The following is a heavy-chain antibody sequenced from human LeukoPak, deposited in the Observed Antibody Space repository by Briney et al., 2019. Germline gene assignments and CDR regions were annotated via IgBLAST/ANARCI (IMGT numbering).Heavy chain of an antibody. CDR3: ARDGAGMTGTGLDY. D-gene: IGHD3-9*01. V-gene: IGHV4-61*01. CDR2: IHYTGNT. J-gene: IGHJ4*02. Sequence: SETLSLTCTVSNGSINFVSYYWSWIRQPPGKGLEWLGYIHYTGNTIYNPSLKSRVTISMDTAKNQFSLKVSSMTAADTAVYYCARDGAGMTGTGLDYWGQGILATVSS. CDR1: NGSINFVSYY.